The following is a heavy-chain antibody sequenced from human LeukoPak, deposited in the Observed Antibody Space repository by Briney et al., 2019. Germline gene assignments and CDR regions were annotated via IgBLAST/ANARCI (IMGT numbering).Heavy chain of an antibody. D-gene: IGHD6-13*01. CDR1: GGTFSSYA. Sequence: ASVKVSCKASGGTFSSYAISWVRQAPGQGLEWMGGIIPIFGTANYAQKFQGRVTITADESTSTAYMELSSLRSEDTAVYYCARGRGDYSGSWYEPFDYWGQGTLVTVSS. J-gene: IGHJ4*02. V-gene: IGHV1-69*13. CDR2: IIPIFGTA. CDR3: ARGRGDYSGSWYEPFDY.